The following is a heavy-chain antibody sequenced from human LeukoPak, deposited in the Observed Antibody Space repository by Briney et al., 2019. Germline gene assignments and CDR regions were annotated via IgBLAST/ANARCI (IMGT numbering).Heavy chain of an antibody. Sequence: SQTLSLTCTVSGGSINSGDYYWSWIRQLPGKGLEWIGYIYYSGSTYYPPSLRSRVTISVDTSKNQFSLKLSSVTAADTAVYYCARGPWRGAFDIWGQGTMVTVSS. D-gene: IGHD1-26*01. CDR2: IYYSGST. CDR3: ARGPWRGAFDI. V-gene: IGHV4-30-4*08. J-gene: IGHJ3*02. CDR1: GGSINSGDYY.